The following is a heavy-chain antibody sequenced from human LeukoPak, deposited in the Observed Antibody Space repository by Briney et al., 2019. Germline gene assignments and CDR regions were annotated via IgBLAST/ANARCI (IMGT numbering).Heavy chain of an antibody. D-gene: IGHD3-10*01. CDR2: IYYSGST. V-gene: IGHV4-30-4*08. Sequence: SETLSLTCTVSGGSISSGGYYWSWIRQHPGKGLEWIGYIYYSGSTYYNPSLKSRVTISVDTSKNQFSLKLSSVTAADTAVYYCARYLWFGYYFNYWGQGTLVTVSS. CDR1: GGSISSGGYY. CDR3: ARYLWFGYYFNY. J-gene: IGHJ4*02.